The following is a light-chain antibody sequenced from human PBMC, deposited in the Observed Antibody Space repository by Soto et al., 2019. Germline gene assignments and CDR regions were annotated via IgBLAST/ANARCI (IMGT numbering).Light chain of an antibody. J-gene: IGKJ1*01. CDR3: QQYYNYST. V-gene: IGKV1-5*01. CDR1: QSISSW. CDR2: DAS. Sequence: DIQMTQSPTTLSASVGDRVTITCRASQSISSWLAWYQQKPGKAPKLLIYDASSLESGVPSRFSGSGSGTEFTLTISSLQPDDFATYFCQQYYNYSTFGQGTKVAIK.